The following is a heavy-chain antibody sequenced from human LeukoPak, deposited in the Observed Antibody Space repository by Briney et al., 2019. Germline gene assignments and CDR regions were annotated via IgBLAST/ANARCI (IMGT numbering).Heavy chain of an antibody. CDR2: IWSDGSSQ. CDR1: GFSFSEHG. CDR3: AKVVAAGGTIGWFDP. Sequence: GGSLRLSCTASGFSFSEHGMHWVRQAPGKGLEWVALIWSDGSSQYYADSVKGRFTISRDNSKNTLYLQMSSLRAEDTAAYYCAKVVAAGGTIGWFDPWGQGTLVTVSS. J-gene: IGHJ5*02. D-gene: IGHD6-13*01. V-gene: IGHV3-33*06.